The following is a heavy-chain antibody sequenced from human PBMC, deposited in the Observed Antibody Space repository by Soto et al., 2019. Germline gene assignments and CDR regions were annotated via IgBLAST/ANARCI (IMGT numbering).Heavy chain of an antibody. J-gene: IGHJ4*02. CDR3: ARDGCGGSCSNDY. CDR2: IWYDGSNK. CDR1: GFTFSSYG. D-gene: IGHD2-15*01. Sequence: GGSLRLSCAASGFTFSSYGMHWVRQAPGKGLEWVAVIWYDGSNKYYADSVKGRFTISRDNSKNTLYLQMNSLRAEDTAVYYCARDGCGGSCSNDYWGQGTLVTVSS. V-gene: IGHV3-33*01.